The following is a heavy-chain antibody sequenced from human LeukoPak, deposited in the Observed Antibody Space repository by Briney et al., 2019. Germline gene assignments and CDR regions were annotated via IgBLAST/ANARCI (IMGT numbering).Heavy chain of an antibody. CDR2: ISGSSSNI. D-gene: IGHD1-1*01. CDR1: GFTFSTYS. Sequence: GGSLRLSCAASGFTFSTYSMNWVRQAPRKGLEWVSYISGSSSNINYPDSVKGRFTISRDNAKNSLFLQMNSLRAEDTAVYYCARERPTTTAFDYWGQGTLVTVSS. CDR3: ARERPTTTAFDY. J-gene: IGHJ4*02. V-gene: IGHV3-21*01.